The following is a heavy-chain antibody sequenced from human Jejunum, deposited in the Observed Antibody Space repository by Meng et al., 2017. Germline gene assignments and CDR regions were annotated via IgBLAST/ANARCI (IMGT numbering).Heavy chain of an antibody. CDR1: GYIFKNYA. V-gene: IGHV1-3*04. CDR2: INTDNGDT. D-gene: IGHD2-15*01. CDR3: ARERQTSGEDY. Sequence: QGQRVQSGAEVKKPGASVTVSCKASGYIFKNYAMQRVRQAPGQRLDWIGWINTDNGDTQYSQTFQGRVTITRDTSASTTYMELSSLRSEDTAVYFCARERQTSGEDYWGQGTLVTVSS. J-gene: IGHJ4*02.